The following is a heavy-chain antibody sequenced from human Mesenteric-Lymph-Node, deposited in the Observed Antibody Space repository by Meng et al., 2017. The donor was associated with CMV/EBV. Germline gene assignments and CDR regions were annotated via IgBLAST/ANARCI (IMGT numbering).Heavy chain of an antibody. D-gene: IGHD3-10*01. CDR3: ARGITVVRLPPDY. Sequence: GESLKISCAASGFTFSSYWMSWVRQAPGKGLEWVANMNEDGSEKYYVDSVKGRFTISRDNAKNSLYLQMSSLRAEDTAVYYCARGITVVRLPPDYWGQGTLVTVSS. CDR1: GFTFSSYW. J-gene: IGHJ4*02. V-gene: IGHV3-7*04. CDR2: MNEDGSEK.